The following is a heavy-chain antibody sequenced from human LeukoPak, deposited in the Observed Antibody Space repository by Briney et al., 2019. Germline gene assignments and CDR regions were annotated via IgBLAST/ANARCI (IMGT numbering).Heavy chain of an antibody. CDR2: INHSGST. J-gene: IGHJ4*02. CDR1: GGSFSGYY. CDR3: ATAEGDY. Sequence: SETLSLTCAVYGGSFSGYYWSWIRQPPGKGLEWIGEINHSGSTNYNPSLKSRVTISVDTSKNQFTLKLSSGTAADTAVYYCATAEGDYWGQGTLVTVSS. V-gene: IGHV4-34*01.